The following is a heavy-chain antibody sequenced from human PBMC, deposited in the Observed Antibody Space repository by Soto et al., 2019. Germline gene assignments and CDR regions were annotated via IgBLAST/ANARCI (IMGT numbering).Heavy chain of an antibody. D-gene: IGHD4-17*01. Sequence: GGSLRLSCAASGFTFSSYAMSWVRQAPGKGLEWVSAISGSGGSTYYADSVKGRFTISRDNSKNTLYLQMNSLRAEDTAVYYCAKLSAPATVTLYYFDYWGQGTLVTVSS. CDR2: ISGSGGST. CDR3: AKLSAPATVTLYYFDY. CDR1: GFTFSSYA. V-gene: IGHV3-23*01. J-gene: IGHJ4*02.